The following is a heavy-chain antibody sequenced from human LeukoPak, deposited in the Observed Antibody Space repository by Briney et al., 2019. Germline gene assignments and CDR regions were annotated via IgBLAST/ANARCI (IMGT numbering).Heavy chain of an antibody. D-gene: IGHD6-13*01. Sequence: ASVKVSCKASGGTFSSYAITWVRRAPGQGLECMGGIIPLFGTTNYAQKFQGRVTITADTSTSTAYMELSSLRSEDMAVYYCARGIWTSHTVGYYFDNWGQGTLVTVSS. CDR1: GGTFSSYA. V-gene: IGHV1-69*06. CDR2: IIPLFGTT. CDR3: ARGIWTSHTVGYYFDN. J-gene: IGHJ4*02.